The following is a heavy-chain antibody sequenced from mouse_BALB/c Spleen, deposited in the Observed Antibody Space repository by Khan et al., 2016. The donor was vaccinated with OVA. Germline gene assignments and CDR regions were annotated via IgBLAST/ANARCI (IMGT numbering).Heavy chain of an antibody. J-gene: IGHJ3*01. D-gene: IGHD1-1*02. CDR2: ISSGGHYT. CDR3: ARLAYYYNSEGFAY. Sequence: EVKLVESGGDLVKTGGSLKLSCAASGFTFSTYGTSWVRQTPDKRLEWVATISSGGHYTYYIDSVKGRFTISGDNAENILYLQMTSLRSEDTAMYYCARLAYYYNSEGFAYWGQGTLVTVSA. V-gene: IGHV5-6*01. CDR1: GFTFSTYG.